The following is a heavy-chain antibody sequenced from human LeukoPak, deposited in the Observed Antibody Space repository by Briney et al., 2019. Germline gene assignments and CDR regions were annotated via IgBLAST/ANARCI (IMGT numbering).Heavy chain of an antibody. CDR2: INPDSGGT. J-gene: IGHJ4*02. CDR1: GYTFTGYY. V-gene: IGHV1-2*02. Sequence: GASVKVSCKASGYTFTGYYLHWVRQAPGQGLEWMGWINPDSGGTNYAQKFQGRVTMTRDTSITTAYMVLSRLRSDDTAVYYCARVDDRGHYSDSSGPRKLFDYWGQGTLVTVSS. CDR3: ARVDDRGHYSDSSGPRKLFDY. D-gene: IGHD3-22*01.